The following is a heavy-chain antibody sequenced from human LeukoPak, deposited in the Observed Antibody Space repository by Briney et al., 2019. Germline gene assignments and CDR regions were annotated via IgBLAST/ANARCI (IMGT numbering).Heavy chain of an antibody. J-gene: IGHJ4*02. CDR3: EPLFN. Sequence: PSETLSLTCTVSGGSISSGDYYWSWIRQPPGKGLGWIGYISYSGSTYYNPSLKSRVTMSVDTSKNQFSLKLSSVTAADTAVYAWEPLFNWGQGTLVTVSS. D-gene: IGHD1-26*01. CDR1: GGSISSGDYY. CDR2: ISYSGST. V-gene: IGHV4-30-4*01.